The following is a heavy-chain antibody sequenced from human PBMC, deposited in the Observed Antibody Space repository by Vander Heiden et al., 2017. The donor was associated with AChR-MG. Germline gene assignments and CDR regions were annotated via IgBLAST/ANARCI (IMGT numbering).Heavy chain of an antibody. V-gene: IGHV3-53*02. CDR1: GFTVSSNY. J-gene: IGHJ3*02. D-gene: IGHD6-19*01. Sequence: EVQLVETGGGLIQPGGSLRLSCAASGFTVSSNYMSWVRQAPGKGLEWVSVIYSGGSTYYADSLKGRFTISRDNSKNTLYLQMNSLRAEDTAVYYCASAYSSGLRGAFDIWGQGTMVTVSS. CDR3: ASAYSSGLRGAFDI. CDR2: IYSGGST.